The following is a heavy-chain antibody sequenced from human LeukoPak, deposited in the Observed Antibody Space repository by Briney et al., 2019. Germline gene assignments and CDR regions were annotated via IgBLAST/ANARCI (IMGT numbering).Heavy chain of an antibody. CDR1: GYTFTGYY. D-gene: IGHD5-18*01. CDR2: INPNSGGT. CDR3: ARDRGLQIWLGHYMDV. V-gene: IGHV1-2*02. Sequence: ASVKVSCKASGYTFTGYYMHWVRQAPGQGLEWMGWINPNSGGTNYAQKFQGRVTMTRDTSISTAYMELRSLRSDDTAVYYCARDRGLQIWLGHYMDVWGKGTTVTVSS. J-gene: IGHJ6*03.